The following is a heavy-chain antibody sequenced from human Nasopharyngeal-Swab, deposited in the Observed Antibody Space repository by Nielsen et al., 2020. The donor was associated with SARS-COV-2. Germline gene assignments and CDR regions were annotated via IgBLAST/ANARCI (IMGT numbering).Heavy chain of an antibody. Sequence: SVKVSCKASGGTFSSYAISWVRQAPGQGLEWMGGIIPIFGTANYAQKFQGRVTITADESTSTAYMELRSLRSDDTAVYYCARDLLEMATFDGPHPWGQGTMVTVSS. CDR1: GGTFSSYA. D-gene: IGHD5-24*01. CDR2: IIPIFGTA. CDR3: ARDLLEMATFDGPHP. V-gene: IGHV1-69*13. J-gene: IGHJ3*01.